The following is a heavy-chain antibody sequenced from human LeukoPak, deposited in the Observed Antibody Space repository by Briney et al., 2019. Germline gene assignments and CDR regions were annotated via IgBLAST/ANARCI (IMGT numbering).Heavy chain of an antibody. CDR1: GGSISSGGYY. Sequence: TLSLTCTVSGGSISSGGYYWSWIRQHPGKGLEWIGYIYYSGSTYYNPSLKSRVTISVDTTKNQFSLKLSSVTAADTAVYYCARDSRGPSYYFDYWGQGTLVTASS. J-gene: IGHJ4*02. V-gene: IGHV4-31*03. CDR3: ARDSRGPSYYFDY. CDR2: IYYSGST.